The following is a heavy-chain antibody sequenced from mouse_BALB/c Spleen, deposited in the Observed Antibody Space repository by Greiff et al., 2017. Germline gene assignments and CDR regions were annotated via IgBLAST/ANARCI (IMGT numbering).Heavy chain of an antibody. D-gene: IGHD2-14*01. V-gene: IGHV2-6-7*01. CDR2: IWGDGST. Sequence: VQLVESGPGLVAPSQSLSITCTVSGFSLTGYGVNWVRQPPGKGLEWLGMIWGDGSTDYNSALKSRLSISKDNSKSQVFLKMNSLQTDDTARYYCARDNGYYRYDGGDGLAYWGQGTLVTVSA. CDR1: GFSLTGYG. CDR3: ARDNGYYRYDGGDGLAY. J-gene: IGHJ3*01.